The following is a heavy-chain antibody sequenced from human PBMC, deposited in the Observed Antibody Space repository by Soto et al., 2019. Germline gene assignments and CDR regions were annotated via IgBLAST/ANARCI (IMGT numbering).Heavy chain of an antibody. CDR2: INPSGGST. CDR3: ARDRLCCSSTSCYFIHPAGGDY. CDR1: GYTFTSYY. V-gene: IGHV1-46*01. D-gene: IGHD2-2*01. J-gene: IGHJ4*02. Sequence: ASVKVSCKASGYTFTSYYMHWVRQAPGQGLEWMGIINPSGGSTSYAQKFQGRVTMTRDTSTSTVYMELSSLRSEDTAVYYCARDRLCCSSTSCYFIHPAGGDYWGQGTLVTVSS.